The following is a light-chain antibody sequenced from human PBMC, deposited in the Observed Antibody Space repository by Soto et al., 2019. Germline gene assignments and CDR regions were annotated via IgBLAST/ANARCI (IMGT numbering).Light chain of an antibody. J-gene: IGLJ3*02. Sequence: QSALTQPASVSGSPGQSITISCTGTSSDVGHYNYVSWYQQHPGKAPKLMISEVSDRPSGVSDRFSGSKSGNTASLTISGLLAEDEADYYCCSYAITRTWLFGGGTQLTVL. CDR3: CSYAITRTWL. CDR1: SSDVGHYNY. CDR2: EVS. V-gene: IGLV2-14*01.